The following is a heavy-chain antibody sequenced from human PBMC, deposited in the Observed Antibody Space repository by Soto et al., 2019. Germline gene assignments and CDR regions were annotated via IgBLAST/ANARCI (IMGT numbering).Heavy chain of an antibody. Sequence: GGSLRLSCAASGFTFSNYAMSWVRQTPGKGLEWVSVIVGSGGSTYYADSVKGRFTISRDNSHNTLYLQMNSLRAEDTALYYCARGGFCDNTRCNLFDAWGQGTLVTVSS. CDR1: GFTFSNYA. CDR2: IVGSGGST. CDR3: ARGGFCDNTRCNLFDA. J-gene: IGHJ5*02. D-gene: IGHD2-2*01. V-gene: IGHV3-23*01.